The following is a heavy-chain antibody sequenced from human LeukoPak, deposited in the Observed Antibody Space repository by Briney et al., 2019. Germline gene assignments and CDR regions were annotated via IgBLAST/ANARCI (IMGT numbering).Heavy chain of an antibody. Sequence: GGSLRLSCAASGFTFSSHGMSWVRQAPGKGLEWVSTISGSGDNTYYADSVKGRFTISRDNSKNTLYLQMNSLRAEDTAVYYCASGTTDIVVVPATLRNYYFDYWGQGTLVTVSS. CDR2: ISGSGDNT. V-gene: IGHV3-23*01. CDR1: GFTFSSHG. CDR3: ASGTTDIVVVPATLRNYYFDY. D-gene: IGHD2-2*01. J-gene: IGHJ4*02.